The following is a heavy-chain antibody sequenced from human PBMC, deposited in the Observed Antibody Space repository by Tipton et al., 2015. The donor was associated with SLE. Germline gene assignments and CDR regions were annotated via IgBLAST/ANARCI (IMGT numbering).Heavy chain of an antibody. Sequence: SLRLSCVASGLTFSSYAIHWVRQAPGKGLEWVAFIRYDGSKKYYADSLKDRLTISRDNSNNAVSVQMNSLKVDDTGIYYCARENRYWYRGMDVWGRGTTVTVSS. D-gene: IGHD2-21*01. CDR3: ARENRYWYRGMDV. J-gene: IGHJ6*02. V-gene: IGHV3-30*04. CDR2: IRYDGSKK. CDR1: GLTFSSYA.